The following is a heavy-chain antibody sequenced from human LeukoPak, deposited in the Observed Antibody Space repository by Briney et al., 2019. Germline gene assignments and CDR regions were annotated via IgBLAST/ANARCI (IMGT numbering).Heavy chain of an antibody. Sequence: ASVKGSCKASGYTFTGYYMHWVRQAPGQGLEWMGWINPNSGGTNYAQKFQGRVTMTRDTSISTAYMELSRLRSDDTAVYYCAKGVYCSSTSCYEGYYYYYYGMDVWGQGTTVTVSS. V-gene: IGHV1-2*02. CDR2: INPNSGGT. J-gene: IGHJ6*02. CDR1: GYTFTGYY. D-gene: IGHD2-2*01. CDR3: AKGVYCSSTSCYEGYYYYYYGMDV.